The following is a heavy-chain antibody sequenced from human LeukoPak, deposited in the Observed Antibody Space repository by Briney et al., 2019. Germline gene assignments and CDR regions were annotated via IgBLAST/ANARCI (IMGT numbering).Heavy chain of an antibody. V-gene: IGHV3-66*02. J-gene: IGHJ4*02. CDR3: ARDQSGFLEWPF. CDR1: GFTVSSNY. Sequence: GGSLRLSCAASGFTVSSNYMNWVRQAPGKGLKWVSVIYSGGSTYYADSVKGRFTISRDNSKNTLYLQMNSLRPEDTAVYYCARDQSGFLEWPFWGQGTLVTVSS. D-gene: IGHD3-3*01. CDR2: IYSGGST.